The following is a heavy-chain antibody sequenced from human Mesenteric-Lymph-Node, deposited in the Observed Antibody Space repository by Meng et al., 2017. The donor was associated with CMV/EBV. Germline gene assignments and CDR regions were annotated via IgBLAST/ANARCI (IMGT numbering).Heavy chain of an antibody. CDR2: IKHNSGDK. CDR3: ARGRYSSSWSDNWFDP. V-gene: IGHV1-2*02. CDR1: GKSMTGKK. Sequence: GKSMTGKKKKWGRQDTGKGLEWMGRIKHNSGDKKKEKKFQGRVTKTRETSISTAYMELSRLRSDDTAVYYCARGRYSSSWSDNWFDPWGQGTLVTVSS. D-gene: IGHD6-13*01. J-gene: IGHJ5*02.